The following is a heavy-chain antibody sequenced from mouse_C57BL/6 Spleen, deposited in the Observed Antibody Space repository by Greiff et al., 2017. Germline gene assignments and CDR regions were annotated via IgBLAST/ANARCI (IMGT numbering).Heavy chain of an antibody. D-gene: IGHD2-1*01. CDR1: GFNIQNTY. CDR3: ALYGNYEIAY. V-gene: IGHV14-3*01. Sequence: VQLQQSVAELVRPGASVKLSCTASGFNIQNTYMHWVKQRPEQGLEWIGRIDPANGNTKYAPKFQGKATITADTSSNTAYLQLSSLTSEDTAIYYCALYGNYEIAYWGQGTLVTVSA. CDR2: IDPANGNT. J-gene: IGHJ3*01.